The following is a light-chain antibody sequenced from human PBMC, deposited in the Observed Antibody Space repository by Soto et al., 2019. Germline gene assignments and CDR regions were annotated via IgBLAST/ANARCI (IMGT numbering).Light chain of an antibody. CDR1: QSIRSW. J-gene: IGKJ1*01. CDR2: DAS. CDR3: QQYNSSPWT. V-gene: IGKV1-5*01. Sequence: DIPMTQSPSTLSASVGDRVTITCRASQSIRSWLAWYQQKPGKAPKLLIYDASSLESGVPSRFSGSGSGTEFTLTISSLQPDDFATYYCQQYNSSPWTFGQGTKVEIK.